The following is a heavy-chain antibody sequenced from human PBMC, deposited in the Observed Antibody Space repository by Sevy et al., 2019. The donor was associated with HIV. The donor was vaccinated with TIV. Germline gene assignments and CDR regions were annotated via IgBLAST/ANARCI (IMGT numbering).Heavy chain of an antibody. CDR1: GFIFNNYD. CDR3: AKDMVDCSGGTCYSGAVSPFES. V-gene: IGHV3-30*18. J-gene: IGHJ4*02. D-gene: IGHD2-15*01. CDR2: VSYDGADK. Sequence: GSLRLSCAASGFIFNNYDMYWIRQAPGKGLEWVATVSYDGADKDYADIGKGRFTISRDSSRSMLYLQMSSLRPEDTGVYFCAKDMVDCSGGTCYSGAVSPFESWGQGTLVTVSS.